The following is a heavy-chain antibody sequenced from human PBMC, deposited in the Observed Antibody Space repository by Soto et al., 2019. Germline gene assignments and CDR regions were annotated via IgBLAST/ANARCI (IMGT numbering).Heavy chain of an antibody. CDR1: GGSFCGYY. V-gene: IGHV4-34*01. Sequence: PSETPSLTCAVCGGSFCGYYWSWIRQHPGKGLEWIGEINHSGSTNYNPSLKSRVTISVDTSKNQFSLKLTSVTAADTAVYYCATVPRPDYYDSSGYAKNFDYWGQGTLVTVSS. CDR2: INHSGST. J-gene: IGHJ4*02. D-gene: IGHD3-22*01. CDR3: ATVPRPDYYDSSGYAKNFDY.